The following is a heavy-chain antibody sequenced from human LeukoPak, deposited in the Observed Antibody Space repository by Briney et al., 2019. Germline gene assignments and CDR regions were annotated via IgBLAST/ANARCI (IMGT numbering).Heavy chain of an antibody. J-gene: IGHJ4*02. V-gene: IGHV3-48*03. CDR1: GFTFSSYE. CDR2: ISSSGSTI. CDR3: AREVGGGFDY. D-gene: IGHD1-26*01. Sequence: GGSLRLSCAASGFTFSSYEMNWVREAPGKGLEWVSYISSSGSTIYYADSVKGRFTISRDNAKNSLYLQMNSLRAEDTAVYYCAREVGGGFDYWGQGTLVTVSS.